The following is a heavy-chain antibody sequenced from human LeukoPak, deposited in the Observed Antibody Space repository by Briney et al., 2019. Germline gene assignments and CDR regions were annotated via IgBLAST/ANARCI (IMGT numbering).Heavy chain of an antibody. V-gene: IGHV3-11*01. CDR1: GFTFSDCY. J-gene: IGHJ4*02. Sequence: PGGSLRLSCAASGFTFSDCYMSWIRQAPGKGLEWVSYISSSGSTIYYADSVKGRFTISRDNAKNSLYLQMNSLRAEDTAVYYCARYYYDSSGYYYFDYWGQGTLVTVSS. CDR2: ISSSGSTI. D-gene: IGHD3-22*01. CDR3: ARYYYDSSGYYYFDY.